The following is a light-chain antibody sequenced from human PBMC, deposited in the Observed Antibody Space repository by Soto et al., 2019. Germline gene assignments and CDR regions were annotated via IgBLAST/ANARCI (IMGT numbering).Light chain of an antibody. J-gene: IGLJ2*01. Sequence: QSALTQPPSASGSSGQSVTISCTGTSSDVGGYDYVSWYQQHPGKAPKLMIYEVSKRPSGVPDRFSGSKSGNMASLTVSGLQAEDEADYYCSSYAGSNILVFGGGTKLTVL. CDR1: SSDVGGYDY. CDR3: SSYAGSNILV. CDR2: EVS. V-gene: IGLV2-8*01.